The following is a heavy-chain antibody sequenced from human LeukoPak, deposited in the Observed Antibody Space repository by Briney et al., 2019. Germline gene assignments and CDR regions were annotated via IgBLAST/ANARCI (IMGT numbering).Heavy chain of an antibody. J-gene: IGHJ6*03. CDR1: GGTFSSYA. D-gene: IGHD3-3*01. CDR2: IIPIFGTA. CDR3: ARMGDFWSGYSDYYYYMDV. Sequence: SVKVSCKASGGTFSSYAISWVRQAPGQGLEWMGGIIPIFGTANYAQKFQGRVTITTDEPTSTAYMELSSLRSEDTAVYYCARMGDFWSGYSDYYYYMDVWGKGTTVTVSS. V-gene: IGHV1-69*05.